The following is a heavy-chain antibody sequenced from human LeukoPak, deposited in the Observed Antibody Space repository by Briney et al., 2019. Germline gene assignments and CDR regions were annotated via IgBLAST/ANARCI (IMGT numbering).Heavy chain of an antibody. Sequence: ASVKVSYKASGYTFMDYGVNWVRQAPGQGLEWMGWISPYNGNTHYLHKFQGRVTITTDTSTNTAYMDLRNLRSDDTAVYYCARVSEETGSDYWGQGTLVTVSS. J-gene: IGHJ4*02. CDR3: ARVSEETGSDY. D-gene: IGHD3-10*01. CDR2: ISPYNGNT. CDR1: GYTFMDYG. V-gene: IGHV1-18*01.